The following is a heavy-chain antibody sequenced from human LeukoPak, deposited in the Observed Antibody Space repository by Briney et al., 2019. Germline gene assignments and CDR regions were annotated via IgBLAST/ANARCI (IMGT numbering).Heavy chain of an antibody. V-gene: IGHV4-39*01. CDR3: ARRTLFGELHLNDY. J-gene: IGHJ4*02. CDR1: GGSISSSSYY. Sequence: PSGTLSLTCTVSGGSISSSSYYWGWIRQPPGKGLEWIGSIYYSGSTYYNPSLKSRVTISVDTSKNQFSLKLSSVTAADTAVYYCARRTLFGELHLNDYWGQGTLVTVSS. D-gene: IGHD3-10*01. CDR2: IYYSGST.